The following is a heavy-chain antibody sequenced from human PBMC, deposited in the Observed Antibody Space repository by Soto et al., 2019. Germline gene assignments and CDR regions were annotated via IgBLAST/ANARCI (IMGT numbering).Heavy chain of an antibody. CDR3: ASRRDTAMVTSGYYYGMDV. J-gene: IGHJ6*02. CDR1: GFTVSSNY. V-gene: IGHV3-53*01. Sequence: GGSLRLSCAASGFTVSSNYMSWVRQAPGKGLEWVSVIYSGGSTYYADSVKGRFTISRDNSKNTLYLQMNSLRAEDTAVYYCASRRDTAMVTSGYYYGMDVWGQGTTVTVSS. D-gene: IGHD5-18*01. CDR2: IYSGGST.